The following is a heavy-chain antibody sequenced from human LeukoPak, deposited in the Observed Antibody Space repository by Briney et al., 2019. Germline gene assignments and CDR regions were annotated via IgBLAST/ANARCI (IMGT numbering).Heavy chain of an antibody. J-gene: IGHJ4*02. CDR2: IYYSGST. V-gene: IGHV4-39*07. Sequence: SETLSLTCTVSGGSISSSSYYWGWIRQPPGKGLEWIGSIYYSGSTYYNPSLKSRVTISVDTSKNQFSLKLSSVTAADTAVYYCARERPTQTFDYWGQGTLVTVSS. CDR3: ARERPTQTFDY. CDR1: GGSISSSSYY.